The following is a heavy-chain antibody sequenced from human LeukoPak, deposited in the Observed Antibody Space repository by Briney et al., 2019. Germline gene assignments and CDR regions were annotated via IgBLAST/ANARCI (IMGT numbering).Heavy chain of an antibody. CDR1: GGTFSTYT. Sequence: GASVKVSCKASGGTFSTYTISWVRQAPGQGLEWMGGIIPIFGTANYAQKFQGRVTITTDESTSTAYMELSSLRSEDTAVYYCARVDDYSSPFDYWGQGTLVTVSS. CDR3: ARVDDYSSPFDY. V-gene: IGHV1-69*05. D-gene: IGHD4-11*01. J-gene: IGHJ4*02. CDR2: IIPIFGTA.